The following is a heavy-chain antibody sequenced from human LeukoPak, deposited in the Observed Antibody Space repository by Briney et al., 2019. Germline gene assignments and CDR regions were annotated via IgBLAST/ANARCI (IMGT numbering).Heavy chain of an antibody. J-gene: IGHJ3*02. CDR2: INWHGGDT. V-gene: IGHV3-20*04. Sequence: GGSLRLSCAASGFTFDDYYMSWVRQVPGKGLEWVSGINWHGGDTGYADSVQGRFTISRDNAKNSLYLQMNSLRAEDTAVYYCARSIGTTGPDDAFDIWGQGTMVTVSS. CDR1: GFTFDDYY. D-gene: IGHD1-1*01. CDR3: ARSIGTTGPDDAFDI.